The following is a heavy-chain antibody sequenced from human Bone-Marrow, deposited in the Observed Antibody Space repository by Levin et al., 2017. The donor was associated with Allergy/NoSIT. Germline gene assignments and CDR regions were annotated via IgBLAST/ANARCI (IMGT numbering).Heavy chain of an antibody. Sequence: GGSLRLSCAASGFTFSSYGMHWVRQAPGKGLEWVAVIWYDGSNKYYADSVKGRFTISRDNSKNTLYLQMNSLRAEDTAVYYCARGGRDFWSGYYTLGYYFDYWGQGTLVTVSS. CDR2: IWYDGSNK. CDR3: ARGGRDFWSGYYTLGYYFDY. D-gene: IGHD3-3*01. J-gene: IGHJ4*02. CDR1: GFTFSSYG. V-gene: IGHV3-33*01.